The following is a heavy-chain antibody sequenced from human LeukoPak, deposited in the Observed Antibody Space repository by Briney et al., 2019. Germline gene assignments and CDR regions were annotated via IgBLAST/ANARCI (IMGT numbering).Heavy chain of an antibody. Sequence: PGGSLRLSCAASGFTFSSYSMNWVRQAPGKGLEWVSSISSSSYIYYADSVKGRFTISRDNAKNSLYLQMNSLRAEDTAVYYCARGGRGQLRFDWGQGTLVTVSS. CDR3: ARGGRGQLRFD. CDR2: ISSSSYI. CDR1: GFTFSSYS. D-gene: IGHD5-18*01. V-gene: IGHV3-21*01. J-gene: IGHJ4*02.